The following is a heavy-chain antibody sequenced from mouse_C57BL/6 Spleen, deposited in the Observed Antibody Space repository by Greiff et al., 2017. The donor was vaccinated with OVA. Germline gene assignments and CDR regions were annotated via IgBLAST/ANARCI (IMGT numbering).Heavy chain of an antibody. CDR2: IDPSASYT. Sequence: QVQLQQPGAELVMPGASVKLSCKASGYTFTSYWMHWVQQRPGQGLEWIGEIDPSASYTNYNQKFKGKSTLTVDKSSSTAYMQLSSLTSEDSAVYYCARYGDYDPFAYWGQGTLVTVSA. J-gene: IGHJ3*01. V-gene: IGHV1-69*01. CDR3: ARYGDYDPFAY. D-gene: IGHD2-4*01. CDR1: GYTFTSYW.